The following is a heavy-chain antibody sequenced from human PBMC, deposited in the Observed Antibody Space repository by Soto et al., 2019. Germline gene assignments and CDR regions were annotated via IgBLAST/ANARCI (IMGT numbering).Heavy chain of an antibody. CDR2: ISSSAVYI. J-gene: IGHJ4*02. CDR3: VRDGLDYYDTERLYFDN. CDR1: GFNFITYS. Sequence: EVQLVESGGGPVRPGGSLKLSCAASGFNFITYSLSWVRQAPGKGLERVASISSSAVYIDYADSVKGRFTISRDNANNSLYLQMNSLRVEDTATYYCVRDGLDYYDTERLYFDNWGQGTLVTVSS. V-gene: IGHV3-21*01. D-gene: IGHD3-22*01.